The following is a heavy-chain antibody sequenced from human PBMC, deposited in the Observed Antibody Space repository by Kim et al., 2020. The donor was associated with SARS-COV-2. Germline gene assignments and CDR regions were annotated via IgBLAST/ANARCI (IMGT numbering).Heavy chain of an antibody. Sequence: ASVKVSCKASGYTFTEYDINWVRQAAGQGPEWMGWMNPKSGNTGYAQKFQGRVTMTREISIKTAYMELRSLRSDDTAVYFCVRHRSGWNDTWFDPWGPRTLLTVS. J-gene: IGHJ5*02. V-gene: IGHV1-8*01. CDR3: VRHRSGWNDTWFDP. D-gene: IGHD6-19*01. CDR2: MNPKSGNT. CDR1: GYTFTEYD.